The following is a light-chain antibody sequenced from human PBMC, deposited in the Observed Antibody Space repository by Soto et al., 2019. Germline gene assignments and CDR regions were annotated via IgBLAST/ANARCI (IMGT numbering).Light chain of an antibody. CDR3: QQSSSAPLP. J-gene: IGKJ3*01. CDR1: QSISTY. CDR2: AAS. V-gene: IGKV1-39*01. Sequence: DIQMTQSPSSLSASEGDRVTITCRASQSISTYLNWYQQKPGKAPKLLIYAASSLQSGVPSRFSGSGSGTEFTLTISSLQPEDFAIYYCQQSSSAPLPFGHGTKVDI.